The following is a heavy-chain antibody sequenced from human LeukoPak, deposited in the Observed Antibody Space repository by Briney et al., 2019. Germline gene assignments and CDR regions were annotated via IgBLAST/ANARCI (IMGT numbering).Heavy chain of an antibody. Sequence: GGSLRLSCAASGITFSTSGMHWVRQAPGKGLEWVAFIWSDGSNKYHADSVKGRFTISRDNSKDTLYLQMNSLRAEDPAVYYCARDKGTTCIDNWGQGALVTVSS. CDR1: GITFSTSG. J-gene: IGHJ4*02. V-gene: IGHV3-33*01. CDR2: IWSDGSNK. CDR3: ARDKGTTCIDN. D-gene: IGHD4-17*01.